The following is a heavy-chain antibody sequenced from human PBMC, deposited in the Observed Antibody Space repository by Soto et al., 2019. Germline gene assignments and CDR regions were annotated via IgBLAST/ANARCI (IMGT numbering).Heavy chain of an antibody. V-gene: IGHV1-2*04. CDR3: VRSGVTIFGVVIIPAYYYGMDV. CDR2: INPNSGGT. CDR1: GYTFTGYY. J-gene: IGHJ6*02. Sequence: GASVKVSCKASGYTFTGYYMHWVRQAPGQGLEWMGWINPNSGGTNYAQKFQGWVTMTRDTSISTAYMELSRLRSDDTAVYYCVRSGVTIFGVVIIPAYYYGMDVWGQGTTVTV. D-gene: IGHD3-3*01.